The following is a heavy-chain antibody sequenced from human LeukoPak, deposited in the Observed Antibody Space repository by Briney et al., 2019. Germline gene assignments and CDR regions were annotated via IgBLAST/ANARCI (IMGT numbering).Heavy chain of an antibody. CDR3: ARGLPPPLAADDAFDI. D-gene: IGHD6-13*01. Sequence: ASVKVSCKASGYTFTSYGISWVRQAPGQGLEWMGWISAYNGNTNYAQKLQGRVTMTTDTSTSTAYMELRSLRSDDRAVYYCARGLPPPLAADDAFDIWGQGTMVTVSS. V-gene: IGHV1-18*01. CDR2: ISAYNGNT. CDR1: GYTFTSYG. J-gene: IGHJ3*02.